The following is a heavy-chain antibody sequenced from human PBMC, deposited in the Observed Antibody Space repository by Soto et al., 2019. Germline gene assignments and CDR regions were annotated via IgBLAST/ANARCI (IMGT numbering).Heavy chain of an antibody. J-gene: IGHJ3*02. CDR3: ARGYDSSGYYWPSSFDI. CDR1: GGSISSSSYY. Sequence: SETLSLTCTVSGGSISSSSYYWGWIRQPPGKGLEWIGSIYYSGSTYYNPSLKSRVTISVDTSKNQFSLKLSSVTAADTAVYYCARGYDSSGYYWPSSFDIWGQGTMVTVSS. V-gene: IGHV4-39*01. D-gene: IGHD3-22*01. CDR2: IYYSGST.